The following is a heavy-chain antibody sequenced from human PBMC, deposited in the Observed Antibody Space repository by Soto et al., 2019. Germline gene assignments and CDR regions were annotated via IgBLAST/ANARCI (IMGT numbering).Heavy chain of an antibody. V-gene: IGHV4-34*01. J-gene: IGHJ4*02. CDR2: INHSGST. Sequence: LSETLSLTCAVYGGSFSGYYWSWIRQPPGKGLEWIGEINHSGSTNYNPSLKSRVTISVDTSKNQFSLKLSSVTAADTAVYYCARGPSWKGFGYWGQGTLVTVSS. CDR3: ARGPSWKGFGY. D-gene: IGHD1-1*01. CDR1: GGSFSGYY.